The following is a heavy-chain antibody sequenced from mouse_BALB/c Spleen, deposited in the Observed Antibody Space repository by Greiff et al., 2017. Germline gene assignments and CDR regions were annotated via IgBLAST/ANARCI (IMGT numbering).Heavy chain of an antibody. J-gene: IGHJ3*01. CDR2: ISTYYGDA. D-gene: IGHD2-10*02. CDR1: GYTFTDYA. V-gene: IGHV1S137*01. CDR3: ARVGYGNSFAY. Sequence: VQLQESGAELVRPGVSVKISCKGSGYTFTDYAMHWVKQSHAKSLEWIGVISTYYGDASYNQKFKGKATMTVDKSSSTAYMELARLTSEDSAIYYCARVGYGNSFAYWGQGTLVTVSA.